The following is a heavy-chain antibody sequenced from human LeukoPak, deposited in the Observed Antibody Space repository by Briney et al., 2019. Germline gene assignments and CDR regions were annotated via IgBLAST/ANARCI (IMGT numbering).Heavy chain of an antibody. CDR2: IIPIFGTA. CDR1: GGTFSSYA. CDR3: ARASPGVMLRGGMDV. J-gene: IGHJ6*03. V-gene: IGHV1-69*13. Sequence: ASVKVSCKASGGTFSSYAINWVRQAPGQGLEWMGGIIPIFGTANYAHKFQGRVTITADESTSTAYMELSSLRSEDTAVYYCARASPGVMLRGGMDVWGKATTVTVSS. D-gene: IGHD3-16*01.